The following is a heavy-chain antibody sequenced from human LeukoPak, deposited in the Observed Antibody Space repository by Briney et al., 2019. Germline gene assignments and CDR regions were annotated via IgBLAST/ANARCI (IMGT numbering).Heavy chain of an antibody. V-gene: IGHV1-2*02. J-gene: IGHJ3*02. CDR1: GYTFTAYY. Sequence: ASVKVSCKASGYTFTAYYLHWVRQAAGQGPAWMGRINPNSGGTNFAQKFQGRVTMTRDTSISTAYMELSGLTSDDTAVYYCANEVGDQPHVAFDIWGQGRMVTVSS. CDR3: ANEVGDQPHVAFDI. CDR2: INPNSGGT.